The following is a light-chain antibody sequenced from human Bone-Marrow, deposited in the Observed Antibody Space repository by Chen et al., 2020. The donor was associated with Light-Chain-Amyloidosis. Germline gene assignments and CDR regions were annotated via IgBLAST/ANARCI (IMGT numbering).Light chain of an antibody. V-gene: IGLV3-25*03. CDR2: RDT. CDR1: DLPTKY. Sequence: SYELTHPPSVSVSPGQTARITCSGDDLPTKYAYWYQQKPGQAPVLVIHRDTERPSGISERFSGSSSGTTATLTISGVQAEDEADYHCQSADSSGTYEAIFGGGTKLTVL. J-gene: IGLJ2*01. CDR3: QSADSSGTYEAI.